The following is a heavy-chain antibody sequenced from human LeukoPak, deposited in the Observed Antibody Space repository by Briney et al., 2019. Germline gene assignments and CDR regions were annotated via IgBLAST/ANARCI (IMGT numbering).Heavy chain of an antibody. J-gene: IGHJ4*02. CDR1: GDSVSSNTAA. CDR3: ARAEGSGSYYA. V-gene: IGHV6-1*01. D-gene: IGHD3-10*01. CDR2: TYYRSKLYN. Sequence: SQTLSLTCAISGDSVSSNTAAWNWITQSPSRGLEWLGRTYYRSKLYNDYAVSVKSRITTNPDTSKNQYSLQLNSVTPEETAVYYCARAEGSGSYYAWGQGTLVTVSS.